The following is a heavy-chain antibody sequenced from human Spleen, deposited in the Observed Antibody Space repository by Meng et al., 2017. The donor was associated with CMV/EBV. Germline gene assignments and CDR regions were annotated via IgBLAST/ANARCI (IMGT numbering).Heavy chain of an antibody. J-gene: IGHJ5*02. D-gene: IGHD3-16*02. CDR3: VTSTLVAIDKFEP. CDR2: VNHDGIT. Sequence: TCGASGGSFSGYYWTWIRQAPGKGLEWIGQVNHDGITNYNPSLKSRLNISAATSKTQSTLRLDSVTAADSAVYYCVTSTLVAIDKFEPWGQGTLVTVSS. CDR1: GGSFSGYY. V-gene: IGHV4-34*01.